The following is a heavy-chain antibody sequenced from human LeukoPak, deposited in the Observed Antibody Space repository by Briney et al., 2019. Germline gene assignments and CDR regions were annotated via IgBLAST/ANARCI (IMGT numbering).Heavy chain of an antibody. J-gene: IGHJ4*02. CDR2: INHSGST. CDR1: GGSFSGYY. V-gene: IGHV4-34*01. CDR3: ARTAGGVIVKGRFDY. Sequence: SETLSLTCAVYGGSFSGYYWSWIRQPPGKGLEWIGEINHSGSTNYNPSLKSRVTISVDTSKNQFSLKLSSVTAADTAVYYCARTAGGVIVKGRFDYWGQGTLVTVSS. D-gene: IGHD3-16*02.